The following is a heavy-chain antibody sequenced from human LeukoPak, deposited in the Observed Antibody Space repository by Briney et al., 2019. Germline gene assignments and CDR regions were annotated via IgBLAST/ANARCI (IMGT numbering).Heavy chain of an antibody. V-gene: IGHV3-7*01. CDR3: AREVGSSWYLAQNWFDP. CDR2: IKQDGSEK. Sequence: GGSLRLSCAASGFTFSSYWMSWVRQAPGKGLEWVANIKQDGSEKYYVDSVKGRFTISRDNAKNSLYLQVNSLRAEDTAVYYCAREVGSSWYLAQNWFDPWGQGTLVTVSS. J-gene: IGHJ5*02. CDR1: GFTFSSYW. D-gene: IGHD6-13*01.